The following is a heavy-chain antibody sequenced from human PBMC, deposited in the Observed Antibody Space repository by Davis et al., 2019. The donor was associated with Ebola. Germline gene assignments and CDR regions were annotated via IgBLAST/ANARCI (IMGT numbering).Heavy chain of an antibody. Sequence: SVPVSCKASGFPFTSSAVLWLRHARAQRLEWIGWIVVGSGNTNYAQKFQERVTITRDMSTSTAYMELSSLRSEDTAVYYCAADGGSYYYYGMDVWGKGTTVTVSS. J-gene: IGHJ6*04. CDR2: IVVGSGNT. D-gene: IGHD1-26*01. CDR3: AADGGSYYYYGMDV. V-gene: IGHV1-58*01. CDR1: GFPFTSSA.